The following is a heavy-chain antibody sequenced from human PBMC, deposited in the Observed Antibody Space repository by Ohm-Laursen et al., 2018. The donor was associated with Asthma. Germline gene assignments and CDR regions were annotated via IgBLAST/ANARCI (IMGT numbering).Heavy chain of an antibody. CDR2: FDPEDGET. CDR1: GYTLTELS. D-gene: IGHD3-22*01. CDR3: ATGYYYDSSLFDY. Sequence: GSSVKVSCKVSGYTLTELSMHWVRQAPGKGLEWMGGFDPEDGETIYAQKFQGRVTMTEDTSTDTAYMELSSLRSEDTAVYYCATGYYYDSSLFDYWGQGTLVTVSS. J-gene: IGHJ4*02. V-gene: IGHV1-24*01.